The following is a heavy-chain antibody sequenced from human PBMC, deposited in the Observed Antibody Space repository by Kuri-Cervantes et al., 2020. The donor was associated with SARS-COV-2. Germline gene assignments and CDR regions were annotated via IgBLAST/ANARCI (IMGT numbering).Heavy chain of an antibody. Sequence: ESLKISCAASGFMFSRYWMSWVRQAPGKGLEWIGEINHSGSTNYNPSLKSRVTISVDTSKNQFSLKLSSVTAADTAVYYCARHRWFDPWGQGTLVTVSS. V-gene: IGHV4-34*01. CDR3: ARHRWFDP. CDR1: GFMFSRYW. CDR2: INHSGST. D-gene: IGHD1-14*01. J-gene: IGHJ5*02.